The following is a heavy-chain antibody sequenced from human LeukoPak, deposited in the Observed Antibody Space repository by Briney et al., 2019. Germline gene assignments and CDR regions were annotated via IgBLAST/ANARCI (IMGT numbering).Heavy chain of an antibody. Sequence: SETLSLTCTVSGGSISSSSYYWGWIRQPPGKGLEWIGSIYYSGSTYYNPSLKNRVTISVDTSKNQFSLKLTSVTAADTAVYYCARGYYYQNYYFDYWGQGTLVTVSS. D-gene: IGHD5-12*01. J-gene: IGHJ4*02. CDR3: ARGYYYQNYYFDY. CDR1: GGSISSSSYY. CDR2: IYYSGST. V-gene: IGHV4-39*07.